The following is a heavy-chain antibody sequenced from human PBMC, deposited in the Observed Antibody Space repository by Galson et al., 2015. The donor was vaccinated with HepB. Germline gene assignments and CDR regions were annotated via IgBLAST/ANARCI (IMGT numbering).Heavy chain of an antibody. J-gene: IGHJ4*02. CDR3: AKSRDDSSGYYWGYYFDY. V-gene: IGHV3-23*01. Sequence: SLRLSCAASGFTFSRYAMSWVRQAPGKGLEWVSAISGSGGSTYYADSVKGRFTISRDNSKNTLYLQMNSLRAEDTAVYYCAKSRDDSSGYYWGYYFDYWGQGTLVTVSS. CDR2: ISGSGGST. D-gene: IGHD3-22*01. CDR1: GFTFSRYA.